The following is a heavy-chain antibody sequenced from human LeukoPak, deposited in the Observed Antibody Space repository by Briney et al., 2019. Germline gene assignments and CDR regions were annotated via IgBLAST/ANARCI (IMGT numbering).Heavy chain of an antibody. D-gene: IGHD3-22*01. CDR3: ARDPGYYYDSYLDY. CDR1: GYTFTGYY. Sequence: ASVKVSCKASGYTFTGYYMHWVRQAPGQGLEWMGWINPNSGGTNYAQKFQGRVTITTDESTSTAYMELSSLRSEDTAVYYCARDPGYYYDSYLDYWGQGTLVTVSS. V-gene: IGHV1-2*02. CDR2: INPNSGGT. J-gene: IGHJ4*02.